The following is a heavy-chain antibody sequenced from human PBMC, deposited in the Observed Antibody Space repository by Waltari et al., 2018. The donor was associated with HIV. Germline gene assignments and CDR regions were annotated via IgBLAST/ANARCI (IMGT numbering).Heavy chain of an antibody. Sequence: QLQLVQSGAEVKKPGASVKVSCKTSGFTFTGHYIHWLRQAPGQWLEWMGWIDPDTGGTKYAQKFQGRVTMTRDTSISTAYMELNGLTSDDTAVFYCARDTHWLAYLFDSWGQGTLITVSS. J-gene: IGHJ4*02. CDR2: IDPDTGGT. CDR3: ARDTHWLAYLFDS. V-gene: IGHV1-2*02. CDR1: GFTFTGHY. D-gene: IGHD6-19*01.